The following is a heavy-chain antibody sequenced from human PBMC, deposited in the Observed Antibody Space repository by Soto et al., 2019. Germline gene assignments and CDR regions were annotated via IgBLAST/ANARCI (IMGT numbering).Heavy chain of an antibody. CDR1: GGTFSSYA. Sequence: ASVKVSCKASGGTFSSYAISWVRQAPGQGLEWMGGIIPIFGTANYAQKFQGRVTITADESTSTAYMELSSLRSEDTAVYYCARDPGSYCGGDCSAYWGQGTLVTVSS. D-gene: IGHD2-21*02. J-gene: IGHJ4*02. CDR2: IIPIFGTA. CDR3: ARDPGSYCGGDCSAY. V-gene: IGHV1-69*13.